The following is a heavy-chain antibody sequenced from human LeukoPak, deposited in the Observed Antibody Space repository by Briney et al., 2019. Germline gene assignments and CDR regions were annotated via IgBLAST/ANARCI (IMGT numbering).Heavy chain of an antibody. D-gene: IGHD5-18*01. V-gene: IGHV3-23*01. CDR2: ISGSGGST. Sequence: PGGSLRLSCAASGFTFSSYAMSWVRQAPGKGLEWVSAISGSGGSTYYADSVKGRFTISRDNSKNTLYLQMNSLRAEDTAVYYCAKPSSGGYSYPVDYWGQGTLVTVSS. J-gene: IGHJ4*02. CDR3: AKPSSGGYSYPVDY. CDR1: GFTFSSYA.